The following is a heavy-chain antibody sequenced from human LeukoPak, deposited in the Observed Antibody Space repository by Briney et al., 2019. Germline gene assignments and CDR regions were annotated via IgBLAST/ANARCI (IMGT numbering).Heavy chain of an antibody. V-gene: IGHV1-46*01. CDR1: GYTFTSYY. J-gene: IGHJ6*03. Sequence: ASVKVSCKASGYTFTSYYMHWVRQAPGQGLEWMGIIHPSGGSTSYAQKFQGRVTMTRDTSTSTVYMELSSLRSEDTAVYYCARVKAPHIVVVTAISLSPDYYYYMDVWGKGTTVTVSS. D-gene: IGHD2-21*02. CDR3: ARVKAPHIVVVTAISLSPDYYYYMDV. CDR2: IHPSGGST.